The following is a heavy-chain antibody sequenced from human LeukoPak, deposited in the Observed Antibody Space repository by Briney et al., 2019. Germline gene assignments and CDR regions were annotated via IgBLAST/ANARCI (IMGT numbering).Heavy chain of an antibody. V-gene: IGHV4-39*01. CDR3: ARHRSYGERVSGMDV. CDR2: IYYSGSI. J-gene: IGHJ6*02. D-gene: IGHD4-17*01. Sequence: SETLSLTCTVSGGSISSSSYYWGWIRQPPGKGLEWIGSIYYSGSIYYNPSLKSRVTISVDTSKNQFSLKLSSVTAADTAVYYCARHRSYGERVSGMDVWGQGTTVTVSS. CDR1: GGSISSSSYY.